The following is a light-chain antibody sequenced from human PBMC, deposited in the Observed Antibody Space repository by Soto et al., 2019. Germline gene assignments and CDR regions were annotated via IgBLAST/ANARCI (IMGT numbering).Light chain of an antibody. J-gene: IGKJ1*01. V-gene: IGKV1-5*01. CDR3: QQYYSYSRT. CDR2: DVS. CDR1: QTVSSW. Sequence: DIQMTQSPSTLSASVGDRVTITCRASQTVSSWLAWYQQKPGKAPKLLIYDVSSLESGVPSRFSGSGSGTEFTLTISSLQPDDFATYYCQQYYSYSRTFGQGTKVEAK.